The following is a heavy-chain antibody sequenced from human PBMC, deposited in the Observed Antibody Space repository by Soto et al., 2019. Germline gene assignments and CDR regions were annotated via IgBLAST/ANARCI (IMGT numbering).Heavy chain of an antibody. CDR2: ISGSGGST. J-gene: IGHJ3*02. D-gene: IGHD1-26*01. Sequence: GGSLRLSCAASGFTFSSYAMSWVRQAPGKGLEWVSAISGSGGSTYYADSVKGRFTISRDNSKNTLYLQMNSPRAEDTAVYYCAKDPRTGVVGATEDAFDIWGQGTMVTVSS. CDR3: AKDPRTGVVGATEDAFDI. CDR1: GFTFSSYA. V-gene: IGHV3-23*01.